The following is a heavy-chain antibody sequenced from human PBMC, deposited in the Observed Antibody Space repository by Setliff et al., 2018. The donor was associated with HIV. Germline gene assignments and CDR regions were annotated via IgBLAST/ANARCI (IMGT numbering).Heavy chain of an antibody. D-gene: IGHD6-19*01. J-gene: IGHJ3*02. CDR3: TRVDYSSGWWPHIAFDI. V-gene: IGHV3-7*01. CDR2: VKQDGSEQ. CDR1: GFRFTTYW. Sequence: GGSLRLSCAASGFRFTTYWMSWVRQPPGKGLEWLANVKQDGSEQYSLDPVKGRFTISRDDSKSIAYLQMNSLKTEDTAVYYCTRVDYSSGWWPHIAFDIWGQGTMVTVS.